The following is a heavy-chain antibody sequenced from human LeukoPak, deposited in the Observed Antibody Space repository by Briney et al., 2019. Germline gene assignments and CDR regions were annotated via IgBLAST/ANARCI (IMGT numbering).Heavy chain of an antibody. J-gene: IGHJ4*02. CDR2: IQYDGSNK. V-gene: IGHV3-30*02. CDR3: AEDYGGN. CDR1: GFTFRSYG. D-gene: IGHD4-23*01. Sequence: GGPLRLSCAASGFTFRSYGMHWVRQAPGKGLEWVAFIQYDGSNKYYADSVKGRFTVSRDNSKNTLYLQMSSLRAEDTAVYYCAEDYGGNLGQGTLVTVSS.